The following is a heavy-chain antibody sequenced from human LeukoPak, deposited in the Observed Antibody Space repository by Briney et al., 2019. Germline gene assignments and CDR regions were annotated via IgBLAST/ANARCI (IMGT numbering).Heavy chain of an antibody. CDR1: GFTFSSYA. Sequence: PGGSLRLSCAASGFTFSSYAMHWVRQAPGKGLEGVAVISYDGSNKYYADSVKGRFTISRDNAKNSLYLQMNSLRAEDTAVYYCARRLEGDPIAVAGFDYWGQGTLVTVSS. D-gene: IGHD6-19*01. J-gene: IGHJ4*02. V-gene: IGHV3-30-3*01. CDR2: ISYDGSNK. CDR3: ARRLEGDPIAVAGFDY.